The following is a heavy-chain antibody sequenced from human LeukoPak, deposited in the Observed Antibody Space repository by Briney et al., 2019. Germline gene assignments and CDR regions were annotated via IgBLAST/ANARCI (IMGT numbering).Heavy chain of an antibody. J-gene: IGHJ4*02. V-gene: IGHV1-2*02. Sequence: GASVKVSCKASGYTFTGYYMHWVRQAPGQGLEWMGWINPNSGGTNYAQDFHGRVTMTRDTSISTAYMELSRLRSDDTAIYYCARDYASLGSGDFDYWGQGTLVTVSS. CDR2: INPNSGGT. CDR3: ARDYASLGSGDFDY. CDR1: GYTFTGYY. D-gene: IGHD3-10*01.